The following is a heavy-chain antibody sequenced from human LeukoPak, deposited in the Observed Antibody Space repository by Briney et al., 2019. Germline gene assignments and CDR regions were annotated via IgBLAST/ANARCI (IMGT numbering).Heavy chain of an antibody. CDR1: GGTFCSYA. CDR3: ARGGIDYDFWSGYFTY. CDR2: IIPIFGTA. J-gene: IGHJ4*02. V-gene: IGHV1-69*05. D-gene: IGHD3-3*01. Sequence: ASVKVSCKASGGTFCSYAISWVRQAPGQGLEWMGGIIPIFGTANYAQKFQGRVTITTDESTSTAYMELSSLRSEDTAVYYCARGGIDYDFWSGYFTYWGQGTLVTVSS.